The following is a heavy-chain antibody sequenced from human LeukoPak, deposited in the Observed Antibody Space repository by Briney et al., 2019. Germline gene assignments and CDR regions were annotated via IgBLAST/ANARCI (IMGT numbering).Heavy chain of an antibody. Sequence: AAGKVSCKASGYTFTSYYMHWVRQAPGQGLEWMGIINSSGGSTSYAQTFQARVTMTRDTSTSTVYMELSSLRSEDTAVYYCARVVTRDPELIDAFDIWGQGAMVTVSS. CDR3: ARVVTRDPELIDAFDI. D-gene: IGHD1-26*01. V-gene: IGHV1-46*01. J-gene: IGHJ3*02. CDR2: INSSGGST. CDR1: GYTFTSYY.